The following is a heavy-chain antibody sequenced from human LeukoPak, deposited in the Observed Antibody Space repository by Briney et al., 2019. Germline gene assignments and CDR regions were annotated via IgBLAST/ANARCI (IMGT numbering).Heavy chain of an antibody. D-gene: IGHD3-22*01. Sequence: SQTLSPTCTVSGGSISSGGYYWSWIRQHPGKGLEWIGYIYYSGSTYYNPSLKSRVTISVDTSKNQFSLKLSSVTAADTAVYYCARDSSGYRRSYYYYGMDVWGQGTTVTVSS. J-gene: IGHJ6*02. V-gene: IGHV4-31*03. CDR3: ARDSSGYRRSYYYYGMDV. CDR1: GGSISSGGYY. CDR2: IYYSGST.